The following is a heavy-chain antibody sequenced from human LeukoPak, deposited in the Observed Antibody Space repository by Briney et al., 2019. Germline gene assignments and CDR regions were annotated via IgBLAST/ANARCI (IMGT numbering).Heavy chain of an antibody. V-gene: IGHV3-74*01. CDR3: AAYSTFWSGYYLVY. CDR2: SNTDGTST. D-gene: IGHD3-3*01. CDR1: GFSFSSHW. Sequence: GGSLRLSCAASGFSFSSHWMHWVRQAPGKGLVWVSRSNTDGTSTRYADSVKGRFTISRDNAKNTLYLQMSSLRAEDTAVYYCAAYSTFWSGYYLVYWGQGTLVTVSS. J-gene: IGHJ4*02.